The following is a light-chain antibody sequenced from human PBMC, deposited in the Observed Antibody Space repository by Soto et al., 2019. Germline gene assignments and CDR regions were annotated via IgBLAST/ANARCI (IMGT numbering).Light chain of an antibody. Sequence: DIQMTQSPSTLSASFGDSVSINCGASQSISAWLAWYQQKPGKAPRLLIYKASTLEIGVPSRLSGSGYGTEFNLTISSLQTDDFATYFCQQYKSYSYTFGQGTRLEIK. V-gene: IGKV1-5*03. CDR3: QQYKSYSYT. CDR1: QSISAW. J-gene: IGKJ5*01. CDR2: KAS.